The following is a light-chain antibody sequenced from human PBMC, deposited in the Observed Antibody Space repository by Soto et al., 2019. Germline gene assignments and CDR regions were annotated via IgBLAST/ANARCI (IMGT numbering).Light chain of an antibody. CDR3: QKYYTAPET. V-gene: IGKV1-27*01. CDR2: AAS. CDR1: QGISSY. J-gene: IGKJ1*01. Sequence: DIQMTQSPSSLSASVGDRVTITCRASQGISSYLAWYQQKPGKVPKVLIYAASTLQSGVSSRFSGSGSGTEFTLTLSILKTEDVATYYCQKYYTAPETFGQGTKVEI.